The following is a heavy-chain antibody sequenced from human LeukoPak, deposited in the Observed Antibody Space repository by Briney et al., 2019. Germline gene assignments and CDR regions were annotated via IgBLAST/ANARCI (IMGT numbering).Heavy chain of an antibody. J-gene: IGHJ4*02. Sequence: GGSLRLSCAASGFTFSSYWMSWVRQAPGKGLEWVADIKQDGSEKYYVDSVKGRFTISRDNAKNSLYLQMNSLRAEDTAVYYCAREPGRKTAPTPYWGQGTLVTVSS. V-gene: IGHV3-7*01. CDR1: GFTFSSYW. D-gene: IGHD5-18*01. CDR3: AREPGRKTAPTPY. CDR2: IKQDGSEK.